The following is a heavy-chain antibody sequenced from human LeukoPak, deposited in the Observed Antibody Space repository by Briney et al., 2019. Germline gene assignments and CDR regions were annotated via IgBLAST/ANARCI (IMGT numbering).Heavy chain of an antibody. J-gene: IGHJ4*02. V-gene: IGHV4-59*08. CDR2: IYYSGST. CDR3: ARHLSLTFDY. CDR1: GGSISSYY. Sequence: SEALSLTCTVSGGSISSYYWSWIRQPPGKGLEWIGYIYYSGSTNYNPSLKSRVTISVDTSKNQFSLKLSSVTAADTAVYYCARHLSLTFDYWGQGTLVTVSS.